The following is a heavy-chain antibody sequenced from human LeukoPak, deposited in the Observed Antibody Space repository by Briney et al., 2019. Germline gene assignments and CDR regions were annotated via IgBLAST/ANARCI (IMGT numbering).Heavy chain of an antibody. CDR2: IKQDGSEK. J-gene: IGHJ4*02. CDR1: GFTFSSYS. CDR3: ARASTTVTPFDY. Sequence: PGGSLRLSCAASGFTFSSYSMHWVRQAPGKGLEWVANIKQDGSEKYYVDSVKGRFTISRDNAKNSLYLQMNSLRDEDTAVYYCARASTTVTPFDYWGQGTLVTVSS. D-gene: IGHD4-17*01. V-gene: IGHV3-7*04.